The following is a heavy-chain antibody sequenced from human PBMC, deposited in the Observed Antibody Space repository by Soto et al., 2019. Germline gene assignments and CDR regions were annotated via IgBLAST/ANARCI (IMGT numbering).Heavy chain of an antibody. CDR3: ATDFHYYDSSNTWFVP. J-gene: IGHJ5*02. Sequence: QVQLVQCGAEVKKPGASVKVSCKVSGYTLTELSMHWVRQAPGKGLEWMGGFDPEDGETIYAQKFQGRVTMTEDTSTDTAYMELSSLRSEDTAVYYCATDFHYYDSSNTWFVPWGQGTLVTVSS. V-gene: IGHV1-24*01. CDR2: FDPEDGET. CDR1: GYTLTELS. D-gene: IGHD3-22*01.